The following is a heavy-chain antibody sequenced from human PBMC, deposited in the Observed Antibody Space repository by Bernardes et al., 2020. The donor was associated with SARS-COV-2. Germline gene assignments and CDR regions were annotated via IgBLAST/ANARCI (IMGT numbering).Heavy chain of an antibody. CDR1: GGSFSGYY. J-gene: IGHJ4*02. CDR2: INHSGST. Sequence: SETLSLTCAVYGGSFSGYYWSWIRQPPGKGLEWIGEINHSGSTNYNPSLKSRVTISVDTSNNQFSLKLSSVTAADTAVYYCARGHREYSSSSSGLVGYWGQGTLVTVSS. CDR3: ARGHREYSSSSSGLVGY. V-gene: IGHV4-34*01. D-gene: IGHD6-6*01.